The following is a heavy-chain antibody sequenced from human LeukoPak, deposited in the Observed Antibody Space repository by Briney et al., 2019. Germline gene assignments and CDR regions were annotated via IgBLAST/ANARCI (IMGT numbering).Heavy chain of an antibody. CDR3: LRAEAGIRDFERGGPDY. J-gene: IGHJ4*02. CDR1: GYTFTSYY. V-gene: IGHV1-46*01. CDR2: INPSGGST. Sequence: ASVKVSCKASGYTFTSYYMHWVRQAPGQGLELMGIINPSGGSTSYAQKFQGRVTMTRDTSTSTVYMELSSLRSEDTAVYFCLRAEAGIRDFERGGPDYWGQGTLVTVSS. D-gene: IGHD3-9*01.